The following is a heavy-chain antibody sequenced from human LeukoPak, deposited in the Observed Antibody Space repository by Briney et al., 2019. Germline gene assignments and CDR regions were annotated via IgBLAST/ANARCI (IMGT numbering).Heavy chain of an antibody. V-gene: IGHV5-51*01. J-gene: IGHJ5*02. Sequence: GEPLQISAKASGYRFTSYLIGGVRQPPGKGLGGMGICYPGDSETRYSPSFQGQVTISADKSISTAYLQWSSLKASDTAMYYCARGPRRGLFEQLVPYHYAGFDPWGQGTLVTVSS. CDR1: GYRFTSYL. CDR3: ARGPRRGLFEQLVPYHYAGFDP. CDR2: CYPGDSET. D-gene: IGHD6-6*01.